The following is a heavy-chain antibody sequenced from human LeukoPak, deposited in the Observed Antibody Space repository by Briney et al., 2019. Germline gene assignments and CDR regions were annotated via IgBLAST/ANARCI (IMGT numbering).Heavy chain of an antibody. CDR3: ANLGKASSYFDY. V-gene: IGHV3-30-3*01. J-gene: IGHJ4*02. D-gene: IGHD6-13*01. CDR1: GFTFSSHA. CDR2: ISNDGSEE. Sequence: GRSLRLSCAASGFTFSSHAIHWVRQAPGKGLEWVAVISNDGSEEYYADSVKGRFTMSRDNSKNMVYLQMNSLRAEDTAVYYCANLGKASSYFDYWGQGTLVTVSS.